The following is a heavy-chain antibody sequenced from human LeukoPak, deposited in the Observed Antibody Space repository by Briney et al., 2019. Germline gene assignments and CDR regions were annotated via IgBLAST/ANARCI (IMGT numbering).Heavy chain of an antibody. V-gene: IGHV3-30*14. J-gene: IGHJ4*02. CDR1: GFTFSSYA. CDR2: ISYDGSNK. D-gene: IGHD6-19*01. CDR3: ARTAVAGTYYFDY. Sequence: GGSLRLSCAASGFTFSSYAMHWVRQAPGKWLEWVAVISYDGSNKYYADSVKGRFTISRDNSKNTLYLQMNSLRAEDTAVYYCARTAVAGTYYFDYWGQGTLVTVSS.